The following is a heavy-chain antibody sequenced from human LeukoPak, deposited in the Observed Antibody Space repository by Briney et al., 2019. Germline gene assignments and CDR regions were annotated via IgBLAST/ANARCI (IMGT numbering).Heavy chain of an antibody. D-gene: IGHD6-19*01. CDR3: AKGRGQWLAAINY. J-gene: IGHJ4*02. CDR2: ISGSGGST. V-gene: IGHV3-23*01. CDR1: GFTFSSYV. Sequence: GGSLRLSCAASGFTFSSYVMSWGRQAPGKGLEWVSAISGSGGSTYYADSVKGRFTISRDHSKNTLYLQMNSLRGEDTAVYYCAKGRGQWLAAINYWGQGTLVTVSS.